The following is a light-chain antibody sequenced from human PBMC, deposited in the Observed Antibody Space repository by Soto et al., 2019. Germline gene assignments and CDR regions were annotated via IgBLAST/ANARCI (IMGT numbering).Light chain of an antibody. V-gene: IGKV1-39*01. J-gene: IGKJ4*01. CDR2: GAS. Sequence: DIKLTQSPSSLSASLGDRVTITCRASLRISKYLNWYQQKPGRAPKLLIYGASTLQSGVPSRFSGSGSGTDFTLTITNLQPEDSATYFCQQSHSTPLTFGGGT. CDR1: LRISKY. CDR3: QQSHSTPLT.